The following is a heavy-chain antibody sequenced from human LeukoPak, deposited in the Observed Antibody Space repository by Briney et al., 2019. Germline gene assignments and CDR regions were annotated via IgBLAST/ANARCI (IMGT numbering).Heavy chain of an antibody. CDR1: GFTFSSYY. CDR2: IKHDGSEK. Sequence: GGSLKLSCAASGFTFSSYYMTWVRQAPGKGLEWVANIKHDGSEKYSVDSAKGRFTISRDNAKNSLYLQMNSLRAEDTAVYYCARGAHSSVWEYFFYYMDVWGKGTTVIVSS. V-gene: IGHV3-7*04. D-gene: IGHD5/OR15-5a*01. CDR3: ARGAHSSVWEYFFYYMDV. J-gene: IGHJ6*03.